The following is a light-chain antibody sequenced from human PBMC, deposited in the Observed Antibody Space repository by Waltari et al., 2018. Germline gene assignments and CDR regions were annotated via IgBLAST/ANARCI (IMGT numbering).Light chain of an antibody. CDR2: DVS. CDR1: SSDVGSYNY. J-gene: IGLJ1*01. CDR3: SSYTSSITYV. V-gene: IGLV2-14*03. Sequence: QSALTQPASVSGSPGQSITLSCTGTSSDVGSYNYVSWSQQPPGKPPKLMIYDVSNRPSGVSNRFSGSKSGNTASLTISGLQAEDEADYYCSSYTSSITYVFGTGTEVTVL.